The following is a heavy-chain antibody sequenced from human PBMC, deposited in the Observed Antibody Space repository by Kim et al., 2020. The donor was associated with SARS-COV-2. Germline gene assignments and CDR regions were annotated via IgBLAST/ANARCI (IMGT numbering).Heavy chain of an antibody. CDR3: ARDGRVVPAAPTDYYYYGMDV. V-gene: IGHV1-18*01. CDR2: ISAYNGNT. D-gene: IGHD2-2*01. J-gene: IGHJ6*02. CDR1: GYTFTSYG. Sequence: ASVKVSCKASGYTFTSYGISWVRRAPGQGLEWMGWISAYNGNTNYAQKLQGRVTMTTDTSTSTAYMELRSLRSDDTAVYYCARDGRVVPAAPTDYYYYGMDVWGQGTTVTVS.